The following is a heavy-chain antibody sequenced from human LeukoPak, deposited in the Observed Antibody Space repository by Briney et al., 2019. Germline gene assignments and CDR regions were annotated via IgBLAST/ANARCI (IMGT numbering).Heavy chain of an antibody. CDR3: ARGARERFLEWLSQPLDY. D-gene: IGHD3-3*01. CDR2: MNPNSGNT. V-gene: IGHV1-8*01. CDR1: GYTFTSYD. J-gene: IGHJ4*02. Sequence: ASVKICCKASGYTFTSYDINWVRQATGQGLEWMGWMNPNSGNTGYAQKFQGRVTMTRNTSISTAYMELSSLRSEDTAVYYCARGARERFLEWLSQPLDYWGQATLVTV.